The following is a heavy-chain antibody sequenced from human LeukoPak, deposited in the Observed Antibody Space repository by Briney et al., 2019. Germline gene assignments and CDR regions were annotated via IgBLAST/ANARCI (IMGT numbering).Heavy chain of an antibody. D-gene: IGHD2-15*01. CDR3: ARALVGYCSGGSCPENWFDP. Sequence: GASVKVSCKASGYTFTGYYMHWVRQAPGQGLEWMGWINPNSGGTNYAQKFQGRVTVTRDTSISTAYMELSRLRSDDTAVYYCARALVGYCSGGSCPENWFDPWGQGTLVTVSS. CDR1: GYTFTGYY. CDR2: INPNSGGT. J-gene: IGHJ5*02. V-gene: IGHV1-2*02.